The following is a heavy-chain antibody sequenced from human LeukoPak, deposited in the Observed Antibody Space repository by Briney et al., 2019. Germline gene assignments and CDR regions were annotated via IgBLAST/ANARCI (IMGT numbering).Heavy chain of an antibody. CDR2: INHSGST. V-gene: IGHV4-34*01. J-gene: IGHJ4*02. CDR1: GGSFSGYY. D-gene: IGHD2-2*01. CDR3: ARGLGYCSSTSCLEDY. Sequence: SETLSLTCAVYGGSFSGYYWSWIRQPPGKGLEWIGEINHSGSTNYNPSLKSRVTISVDTSKNQFSLKLGSVTAADTAVYYCARGLGYCSSTSCLEDYWGQGTLVTVSS.